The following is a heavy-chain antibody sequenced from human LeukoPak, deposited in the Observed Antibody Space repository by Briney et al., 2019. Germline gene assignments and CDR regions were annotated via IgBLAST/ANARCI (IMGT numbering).Heavy chain of an antibody. J-gene: IGHJ4*02. Sequence: GGSLRLSCAASGFTFSSYGMHWVRQAPGKGLEWVAVISYDGSNKYYADSVKGRFTISRDNSKNTLYLQMNSLRAEDTAVYYCAKERRGYSGYDPPYYFDYWGQGTLVTVSS. CDR1: GFTFSSYG. V-gene: IGHV3-30*18. CDR3: AKERRGYSGYDPPYYFDY. CDR2: ISYDGSNK. D-gene: IGHD5-12*01.